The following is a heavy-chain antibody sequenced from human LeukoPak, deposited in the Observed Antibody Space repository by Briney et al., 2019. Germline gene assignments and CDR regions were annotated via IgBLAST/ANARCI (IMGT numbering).Heavy chain of an antibody. J-gene: IGHJ5*02. CDR3: ARHVAYGGNSGWFDP. CDR1: GGSISSSSYY. V-gene: IGHV4-39*01. Sequence: SETLSLTCTVSGGSISSSSYYWGWIRQPPGKGLEWIGSIYYSGSTYYNPSLKSRVTISVDTSKNQFSLELNSVTAADTAVYYCARHVAYGGNSGWFDPWGRGTLVTVSS. CDR2: IYYSGST. D-gene: IGHD4-23*01.